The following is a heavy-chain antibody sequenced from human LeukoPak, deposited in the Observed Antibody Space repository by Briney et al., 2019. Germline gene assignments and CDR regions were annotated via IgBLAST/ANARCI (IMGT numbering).Heavy chain of an antibody. CDR3: GAAGDYYYGVDV. J-gene: IGHJ6*02. CDR1: GYSFTTYA. Sequence: GASVKVSCKASGYSFTTYAMHWVRQAPGQRLEWMGWINAGNGNTKYSQKFQGRVTITRDTSASTAYMELSSLRSEDTAVYYCGAAGDYYYGVDVWGQGTTVTVSS. CDR2: INAGNGNT. D-gene: IGHD4-17*01. V-gene: IGHV1-3*01.